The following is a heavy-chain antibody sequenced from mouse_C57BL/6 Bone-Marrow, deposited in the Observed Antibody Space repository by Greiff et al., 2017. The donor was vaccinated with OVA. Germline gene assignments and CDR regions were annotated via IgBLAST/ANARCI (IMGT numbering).Heavy chain of an antibody. J-gene: IGHJ3*01. CDR1: GYTFTSYW. V-gene: IGHV1-74*01. D-gene: IGHD1-1*01. CDR3: AIYYGSSYGVAY. Sequence: VQLQQPGAELVKPGASVKVSCKASGYTFTSYWMHWVKQRPGQGLEWIGRIHPSDSDTNYNQKFKGEATLTVDKSSSTAYMQLSSLTSEDSAVDYCAIYYGSSYGVAYWGQGTLVTVSA. CDR2: IHPSDSDT.